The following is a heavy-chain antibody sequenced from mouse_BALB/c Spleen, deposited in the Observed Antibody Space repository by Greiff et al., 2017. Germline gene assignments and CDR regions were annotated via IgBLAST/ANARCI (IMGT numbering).Heavy chain of an antibody. CDR1: GFTFSSFG. CDR2: ISSGSSTI. J-gene: IGHJ2*01. V-gene: IGHV5-17*02. CDR3: AREITTVVGIDY. Sequence: DVQLVESGGGLVQPGGSRKLSCAASGFTFSSFGMHWVRQAPEKGLEWVAYISSGSSTIYYADTVKGRFTISRDNPKNTLFLQMTSLRSEDTAMYYCAREITTVVGIDYWGQGTTLTVSS. D-gene: IGHD1-1*01.